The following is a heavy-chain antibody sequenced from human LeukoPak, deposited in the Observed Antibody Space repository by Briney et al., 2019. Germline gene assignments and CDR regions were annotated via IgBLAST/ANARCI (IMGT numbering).Heavy chain of an antibody. CDR2: INPSGGST. CDR1: GYTFTSYY. CDR3: ARGLSHWWYSH. V-gene: IGHV1-46*01. J-gene: IGHJ4*02. Sequence: ASVKVSCKASGYTFTSYYMHWVRQAPGQGLEWMGIINPSGGSTSYAQKFQGRVTMTRDMCTSTVYMELSSLRSEDTAVYYCARGLSHWWYSHWGQGTLVTVSS. D-gene: IGHD2-15*01.